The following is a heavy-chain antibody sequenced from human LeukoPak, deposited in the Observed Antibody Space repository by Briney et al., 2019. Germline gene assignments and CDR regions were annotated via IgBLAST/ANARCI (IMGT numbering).Heavy chain of an antibody. V-gene: IGHV4-34*01. CDR1: GASYNAYY. Sequence: SETLSLTCAVYGASYNAYYWSWIRQPPGKGLEWIGDIDHRGTATYNPSLKSRLTISADASKNQFSLKLNSVTDADTAVYYCAMGITILGVAASFDSWGQGNLVILSS. CDR2: IDHRGTA. CDR3: AMGITILGVAASFDS. J-gene: IGHJ4*02. D-gene: IGHD3-3*01.